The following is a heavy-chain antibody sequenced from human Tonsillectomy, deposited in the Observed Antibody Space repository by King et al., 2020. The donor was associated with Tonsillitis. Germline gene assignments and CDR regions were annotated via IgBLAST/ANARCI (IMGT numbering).Heavy chain of an antibody. V-gene: IGHV3-30*04. J-gene: IGHJ3*02. D-gene: IGHD5-12*01. CDR3: RAGLVATIDGMNAFDI. Sequence: VQLVESGGGVVQPGRSLRLSCAASGFTFSSYAMHWVRQAPGKGLEWVAVISYDGSNKYYADSVKGRFTISRDNSKNTLYLQMNSLRAEDTAVYYCRAGLVATIDGMNAFDICGQGTMVTVSS. CDR1: GFTFSSYA. CDR2: ISYDGSNK.